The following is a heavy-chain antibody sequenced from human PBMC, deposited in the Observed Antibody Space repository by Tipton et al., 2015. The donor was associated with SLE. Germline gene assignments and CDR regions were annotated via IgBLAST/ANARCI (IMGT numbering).Heavy chain of an antibody. CDR1: GGSISSMSYY. D-gene: IGHD5-18*01. Sequence: TLSLTCTVSGGSISSMSYYWGWIRQPPGKGLEWIGSIYYSGSTYYNPSLKGRVTISVDTSKNQFSLKLSSVTAADTAVYYCASGWIQLWLDYWGQGTLVTVSS. CDR2: IYYSGST. J-gene: IGHJ4*02. CDR3: ASGWIQLWLDY. V-gene: IGHV4-39*07.